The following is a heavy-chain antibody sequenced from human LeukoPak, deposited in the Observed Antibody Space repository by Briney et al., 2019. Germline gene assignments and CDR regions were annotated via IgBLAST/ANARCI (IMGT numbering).Heavy chain of an antibody. D-gene: IGHD3-3*01. V-gene: IGHV3-21*01. CDR2: ISSSSSYI. J-gene: IGHJ5*02. Sequence: GGSLRLSCAASGFTFSSYWMNWVRQAPGKGLEWVSSISSSSSYIYYADSVKGRFTISRDNAKNSLYLQMNSLRAEDTAVYYCASQYYDFWSGYSLSGFDPWGQGTLVTVSS. CDR3: ASQYYDFWSGYSLSGFDP. CDR1: GFTFSSYW.